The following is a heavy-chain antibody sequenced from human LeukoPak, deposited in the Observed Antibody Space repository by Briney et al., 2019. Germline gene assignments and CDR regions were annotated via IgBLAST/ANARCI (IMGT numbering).Heavy chain of an antibody. Sequence: ASVKVSCKSSGYTFTSYYMYWVRQAPGQGLEWMGIINPSGGSTSYAQKFQGRVTMTRDTSTSTVYMELSSLRSEDTAVYYCARDSSMVRGTVDYWGQETLVTVSS. V-gene: IGHV1-46*01. CDR2: INPSGGST. CDR3: ARDSSMVRGTVDY. CDR1: GYTFTSYY. D-gene: IGHD3-10*01. J-gene: IGHJ4*02.